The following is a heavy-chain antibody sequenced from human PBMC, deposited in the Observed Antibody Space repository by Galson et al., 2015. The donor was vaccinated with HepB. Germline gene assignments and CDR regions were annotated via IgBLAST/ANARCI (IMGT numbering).Heavy chain of an antibody. J-gene: IGHJ4*02. D-gene: IGHD3-10*01. Sequence: SETLSLTCAVSGGSMVGDNWWTWVRQPPGKGLEWIGEVHHSGRVNHNPSLMSRVTMSMDTSKNQFYLRVTSMTAADTAVYFCAEEGRGSPALSWGQGILVTVSS. CDR1: GGSMVGDNW. CDR3: AEEGRGSPALS. V-gene: IGHV4-55*08. CDR2: VHHSGRV.